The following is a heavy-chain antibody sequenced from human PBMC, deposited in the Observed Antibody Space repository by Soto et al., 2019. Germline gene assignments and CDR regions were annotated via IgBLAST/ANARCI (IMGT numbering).Heavy chain of an antibody. CDR3: AREIMAADHFDY. CDR1: GGSIRSGDYY. V-gene: IGHV4-30-4*01. D-gene: IGHD6-13*01. Sequence: SETLSLTCTVSGGSIRSGDYYWSWIRQTPERGLEWCGYVHYSGNTFYNPALKSRATISLDTSRNQFSLNLSSVTAADSAVYYCAREIMAADHFDYWGQGALVTVSS. CDR2: VHYSGNT. J-gene: IGHJ4*02.